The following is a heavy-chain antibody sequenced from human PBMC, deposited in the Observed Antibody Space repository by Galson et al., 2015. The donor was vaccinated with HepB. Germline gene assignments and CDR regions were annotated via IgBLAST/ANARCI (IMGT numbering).Heavy chain of an antibody. CDR1: GSTFSSYA. CDR3: VKRTSSDKGPYDY. J-gene: IGHJ4*02. CDR2: INSNGGTT. D-gene: IGHD6-19*01. Sequence: SLRLSCAASGSTFSSYAMHWVRQAPGKGLEYVSAINSNGGTTYYADSVWGRFTISRDNSKNTLYLQMSSLRAEDTAVYYCVKRTSSDKGPYDYWGQGTLVTVSS. V-gene: IGHV3-64D*06.